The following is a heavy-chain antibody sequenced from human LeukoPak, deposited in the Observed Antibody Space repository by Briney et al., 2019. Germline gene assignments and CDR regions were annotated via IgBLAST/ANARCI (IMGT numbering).Heavy chain of an antibody. CDR3: ARDLSVASSLFFDY. CDR2: IYTSGST. D-gene: IGHD6-13*01. J-gene: IGHJ4*02. CDR1: GGSISSYY. Sequence: SETLSLTCTVSGGSISSYYWSWLRQPAGKGLEWIGRIYTSGSTNYNPSLKRRVTMSVDTSKNQFSLKLSSVTAADTAVYYCARDLSVASSLFFDYWGQGTLVTVSS. V-gene: IGHV4-4*07.